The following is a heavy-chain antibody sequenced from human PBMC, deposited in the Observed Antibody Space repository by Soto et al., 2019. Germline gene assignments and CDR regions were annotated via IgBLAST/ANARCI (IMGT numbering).Heavy chain of an antibody. D-gene: IGHD4-17*01. CDR2: LLRSGSSA. Sequence: GGSLRLSCEASGFTFRNYAMTWARQAPGKGLEWVSSLLRSGSSAYYADSVRGRFTISSDTSANSLYLQMDNLRAEDTAIYYCAKDAISGDGIWLMDSWGQGAVVTVSS. CDR1: GFTFRNYA. V-gene: IGHV3-23*01. J-gene: IGHJ5*02. CDR3: AKDAISGDGIWLMDS.